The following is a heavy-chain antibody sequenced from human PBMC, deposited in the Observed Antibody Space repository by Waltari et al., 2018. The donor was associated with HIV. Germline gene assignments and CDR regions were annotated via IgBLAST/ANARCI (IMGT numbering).Heavy chain of an antibody. CDR2: IKQDGSEQ. V-gene: IGHV3-7*01. CDR1: GFTFSAYW. J-gene: IGHJ4*02. Sequence: EVQLVESGGGLVQPGGSLRLSCAASGFTFSAYWLGWVRRAPGKGLEWVANIKQDGSEQYYVDSVKGRFTISRDNAKNSLYLQMNSLRADDTAVYYCARPQGGYSYGFNYWGQGTLVTVSS. CDR3: ARPQGGYSYGFNY. D-gene: IGHD5-18*01.